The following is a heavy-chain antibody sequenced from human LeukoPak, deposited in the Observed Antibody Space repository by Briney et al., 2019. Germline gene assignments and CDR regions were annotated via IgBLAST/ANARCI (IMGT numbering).Heavy chain of an antibody. D-gene: IGHD4-17*01. Sequence: GGSLRLSCAASGFTVNTYDMHWVRQAPGEGPEWIAYFGISGTIYYADSVRGRFTISGDNAKNSLFLQMNSLRVDDTAIYYCAGYGVYPYWGQGTPVTVPS. CDR2: FGISGTI. CDR1: GFTVNTYD. V-gene: IGHV3-48*01. J-gene: IGHJ4*02. CDR3: AGYGVYPY.